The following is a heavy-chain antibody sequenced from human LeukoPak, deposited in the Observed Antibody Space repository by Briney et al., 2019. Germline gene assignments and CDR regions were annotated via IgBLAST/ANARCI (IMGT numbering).Heavy chain of an antibody. CDR1: GFTFSSYW. J-gene: IGHJ4*02. Sequence: PGGSLRLSCAASGFTFSSYWMHWVRQAPGKGLVWVSRVNSDGSSTTYADSVKGRFTISGDNAKNTLYLQMNSLTAEDTAVYYCHPLAYVSNWGQGTLVTVSS. V-gene: IGHV3-74*01. CDR3: HPLAYVSN. CDR2: VNSDGSST. D-gene: IGHD2-8*01.